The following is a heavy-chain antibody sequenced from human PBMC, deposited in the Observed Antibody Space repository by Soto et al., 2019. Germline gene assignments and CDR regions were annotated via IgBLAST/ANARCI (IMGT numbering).Heavy chain of an antibody. Sequence: ASVKVSCKASGYTFTGYYMHWVRQAPGQGLEWMGWINPNSGGTNYAQKFQGRVTMTRDTSISTAYMELSRLRSDDTAVYYCAITMVRGVMGYFDYWGQGTPVTVPQ. CDR1: GYTFTGYY. J-gene: IGHJ4*02. CDR3: AITMVRGVMGYFDY. D-gene: IGHD3-10*01. V-gene: IGHV1-2*02. CDR2: INPNSGGT.